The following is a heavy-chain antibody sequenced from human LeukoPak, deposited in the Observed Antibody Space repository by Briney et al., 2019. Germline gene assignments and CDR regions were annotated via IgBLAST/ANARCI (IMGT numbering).Heavy chain of an antibody. CDR1: GGTFSSYT. V-gene: IGHV1-69*04. J-gene: IGHJ4*02. CDR2: VIPVLDMA. D-gene: IGHD1-7*01. CDR3: ARDPRVTGTGVYFDY. Sequence: SVKVSFKASGGTFSSYTISWVRQAPGQGLEWMGRVIPVLDMADYAQKFQGRVTITADKSTSTAYMDLSSLRSEDTAVYYCARDPRVTGTGVYFDYWGQGTLVTVSS.